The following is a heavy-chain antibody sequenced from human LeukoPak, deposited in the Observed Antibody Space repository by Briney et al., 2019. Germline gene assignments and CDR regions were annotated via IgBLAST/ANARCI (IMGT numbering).Heavy chain of an antibody. CDR1: GFTFSSSW. D-gene: IGHD5/OR15-5a*01. J-gene: IGHJ4*02. Sequence: PGGSLRLSCAASGFTFSSSWMHWVRQAPGKGLEWVSYISDRSTTIYYADSVKGRFTISRDNAKNSLNLQMNSLRPEDTAIYYCARSPPGSTVTPGNYWGQGTLVTVSS. CDR3: ARSPPGSTVTPGNY. V-gene: IGHV3-48*01. CDR2: ISDRSTTI.